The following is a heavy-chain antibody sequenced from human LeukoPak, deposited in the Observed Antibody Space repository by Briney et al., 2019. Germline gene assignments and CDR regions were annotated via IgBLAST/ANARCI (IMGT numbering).Heavy chain of an antibody. Sequence: SSEKVSCKASGGTFSSYAISWVRQAPAQGLEWMGGIIPIFGTANYEQKFQGRVMITTDESTRPAYVELSSLRSEDTAVYYCARRRYNWNYYYYYYMDVWGKGTTVTVSS. CDR1: GGTFSSYA. D-gene: IGHD1-20*01. J-gene: IGHJ6*03. CDR2: IIPIFGTA. V-gene: IGHV1-69*05. CDR3: ARRRYNWNYYYYYYMDV.